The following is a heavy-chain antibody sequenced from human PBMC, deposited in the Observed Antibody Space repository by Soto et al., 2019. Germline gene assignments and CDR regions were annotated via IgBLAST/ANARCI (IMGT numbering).Heavy chain of an antibody. Sequence: GGSLRLSXAASGFTFSSYAMSWVRQAPGKGLEWVSGISGSGDSTYNADSLKGRFSISRDNSKTTLFLEMNTLRAEDTPVYYCARGLRWFDAFDIWGQGTMVTVSS. CDR1: GFTFSSYA. V-gene: IGHV3-23*01. J-gene: IGHJ3*02. CDR3: ARGLRWFDAFDI. D-gene: IGHD4-17*01. CDR2: ISGSGDST.